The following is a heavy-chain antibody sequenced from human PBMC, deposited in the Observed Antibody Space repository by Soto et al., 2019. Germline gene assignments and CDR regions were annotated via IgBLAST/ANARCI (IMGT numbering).Heavy chain of an antibody. V-gene: IGHV4-34*01. Sequence: QVQLQQWGAGLLKPSETLSLTCAVYGGSFSGYYWSWIRQPPGKGLEWIGEINHSGSTNYNPSLKRRVTISVDTSKNQFSLKLSSVTAADTAVYYCARDGYSSGLGYWGQGTLVTVSS. CDR2: INHSGST. D-gene: IGHD6-19*01. CDR1: GGSFSGYY. J-gene: IGHJ4*02. CDR3: ARDGYSSGLGY.